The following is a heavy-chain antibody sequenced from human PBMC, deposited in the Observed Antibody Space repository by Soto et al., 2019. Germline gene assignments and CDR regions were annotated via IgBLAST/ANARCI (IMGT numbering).Heavy chain of an antibody. CDR3: AREGHEGMDV. Sequence: SETLSLTCTVSGGSISSRGYYWSWIRQHPGKGLEWIGYIYYSGSTYYNPSLKSRVTISVDTSKNQFSLKLSSVTAADTAVYYCAREGHEGMDVWGQGTTVTVSS. V-gene: IGHV4-31*03. J-gene: IGHJ6*02. CDR2: IYYSGST. CDR1: GGSISSRGYY.